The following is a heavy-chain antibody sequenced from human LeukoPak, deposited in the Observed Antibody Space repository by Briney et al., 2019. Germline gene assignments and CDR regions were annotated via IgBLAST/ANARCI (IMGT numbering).Heavy chain of an antibody. CDR2: IIPMFGTA. V-gene: IGHV1-69*13. J-gene: IGHJ4*02. D-gene: IGHD3-22*01. CDR3: ARDLGSNFYYALDY. Sequence: GASVKVSCKASGDTFSNYAISWVRQAPGQGPEWMGGIIPMFGTANYAQKFQDRVTIIADEFTSTAYMELSSLRSDDTAVYYCARDLGSNFYYALDYWGQGTLVTVSS. CDR1: GDTFSNYA.